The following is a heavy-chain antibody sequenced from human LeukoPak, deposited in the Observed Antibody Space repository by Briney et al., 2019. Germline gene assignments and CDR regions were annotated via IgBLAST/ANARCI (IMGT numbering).Heavy chain of an antibody. Sequence: ASVKVSCKASGYTFTSYYMHWVRQAPGQGLEWMGIINPSDDSTTYAQKFQDRVTMTRDTSTSTAYMELSSLRSEDTAVYYCARTTYYYGSGGIDYWGRGTLVTVSS. J-gene: IGHJ4*02. CDR2: INPSDDST. CDR3: ARTTYYYGSGGIDY. D-gene: IGHD3-10*01. CDR1: GYTFTSYY. V-gene: IGHV1-46*01.